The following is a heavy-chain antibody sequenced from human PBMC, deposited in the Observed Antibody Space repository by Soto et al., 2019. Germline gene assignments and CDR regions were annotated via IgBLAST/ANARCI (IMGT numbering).Heavy chain of an antibody. Sequence: SETLSLTCSVSGGSVSSSAYHWGWVRQPPGKGLEWIGEINHSGSTNYNPSLKSRVTISVDTSKNQFSLKLSSVTAADTAVYYCASRNYYGSGSYHYYFDYWGQGTLVTVSS. CDR1: GGSVSSSAYH. CDR3: ASRNYYGSGSYHYYFDY. CDR2: INHSGST. J-gene: IGHJ4*02. D-gene: IGHD3-10*01. V-gene: IGHV4-39*07.